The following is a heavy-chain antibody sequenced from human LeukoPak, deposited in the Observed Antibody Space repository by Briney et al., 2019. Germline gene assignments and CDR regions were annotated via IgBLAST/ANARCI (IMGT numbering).Heavy chain of an antibody. D-gene: IGHD6-19*01. Sequence: PGGSLRLSCAASGFTVSSNYMSWVRQAPGKGLEWVSVIYSGGSTYYADSVKGRFTISRDNSKNTLYLQMNSLRAEDTAVYYCVRVFGGSGWYDAFDIWGQGAMVTVSS. V-gene: IGHV3-66*01. CDR1: GFTVSSNY. CDR3: VRVFGGSGWYDAFDI. CDR2: IYSGGST. J-gene: IGHJ3*02.